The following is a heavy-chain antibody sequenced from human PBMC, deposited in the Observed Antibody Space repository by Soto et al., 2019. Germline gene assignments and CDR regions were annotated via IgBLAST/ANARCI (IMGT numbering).Heavy chain of an antibody. CDR1: GGSISSYY. CDR2: IYYSGST. CDR3: ARHAILDYCSGGSCYSGGAFDI. Sequence: SETLSLTCTVSGGSISSYYWSWIRQPPGKGLEWIGYIYYSGSTNYNPSLKSRVTISVDTSKNQFSLKLSSVTAAATAVYYCARHAILDYCSGGSCYSGGAFDIWGQGTMVSV. J-gene: IGHJ3*02. D-gene: IGHD2-15*01. V-gene: IGHV4-59*08.